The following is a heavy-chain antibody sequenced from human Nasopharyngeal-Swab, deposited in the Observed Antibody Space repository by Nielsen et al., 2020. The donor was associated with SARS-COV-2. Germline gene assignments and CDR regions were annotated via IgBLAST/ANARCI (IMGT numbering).Heavy chain of an antibody. V-gene: IGHV4-59*11. J-gene: IGHJ5*02. CDR3: AKEGATGWFDP. Sequence: CTVSGVSITSQYWSWIRQPPGKGLEWIGYISHNSGTSYNPSLKSRVTMFMDTSKNQFSLRLTSVTAADTAVYYCAKEGATGWFDPCGQGTLVTVSS. CDR1: GVSITSQY. CDR2: ISHNSGT.